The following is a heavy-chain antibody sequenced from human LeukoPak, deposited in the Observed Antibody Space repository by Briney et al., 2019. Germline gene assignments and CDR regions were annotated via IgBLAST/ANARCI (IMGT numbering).Heavy chain of an antibody. J-gene: IGHJ4*02. CDR2: IYYSGST. CDR3: AGRLYGSGSYPL. Sequence: PSETLSLTCTVSGGSISSYYWSWIRQPPGKGLEWIGYIYYSGSTNYNPSLKSRVTISVDTSKNQFSLKLSSVTAADTAVYYCAGRLYGSGSYPLWGQGTLVTVSS. D-gene: IGHD3-10*01. V-gene: IGHV4-59*08. CDR1: GGSISSYY.